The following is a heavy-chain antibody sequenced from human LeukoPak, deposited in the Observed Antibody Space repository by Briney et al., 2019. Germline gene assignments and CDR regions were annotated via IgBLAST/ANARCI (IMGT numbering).Heavy chain of an antibody. Sequence: PSETLSLTCTVSGYSISSGYYWGWIRQPPGKGLEWIGSIYHSGSTYYNPSLKSRVTISVDTSKNQFSLKLSSVTAADTAVYYCARVGRSGGVYYYYYMDVWGKGTTVTISS. CDR2: IYHSGST. CDR1: GYSISSGYY. V-gene: IGHV4-38-2*02. CDR3: ARVGRSGGVYYYYYMDV. J-gene: IGHJ6*03. D-gene: IGHD2-15*01.